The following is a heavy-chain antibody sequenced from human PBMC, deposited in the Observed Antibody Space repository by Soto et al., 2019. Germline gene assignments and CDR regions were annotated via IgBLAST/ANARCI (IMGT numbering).Heavy chain of an antibody. D-gene: IGHD6-13*01. CDR3: AKEISSRDLPYWYFDL. V-gene: IGHV3-23*01. Sequence: GGSLRLSCVTSGFAFYSYAMNWVRQAPGKGLQWVSRISGTGGTTYYADSVRGRFTISRDNSKNTLSLQMNSLRPEDTAVYYCAKEISSRDLPYWYFDLWGRGTLVTVSS. CDR1: GFAFYSYA. J-gene: IGHJ2*01. CDR2: ISGTGGTT.